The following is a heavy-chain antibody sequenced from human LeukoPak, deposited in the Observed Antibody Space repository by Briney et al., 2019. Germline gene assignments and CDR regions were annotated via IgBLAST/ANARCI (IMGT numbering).Heavy chain of an antibody. CDR1: GGTFSSYT. J-gene: IGHJ5*02. CDR2: IIPILGIA. Sequence: SVKVSCKASGGTFSSYTISWVRQAPGQGLEWMGRIIPILGIANYAQKFQGRVTITADKSTSTAYMELSSLRSEDTAVYYCVRSRSSGWPDNWFDPWGQGTLVTVSS. V-gene: IGHV1-69*02. D-gene: IGHD6-19*01. CDR3: VRSRSSGWPDNWFDP.